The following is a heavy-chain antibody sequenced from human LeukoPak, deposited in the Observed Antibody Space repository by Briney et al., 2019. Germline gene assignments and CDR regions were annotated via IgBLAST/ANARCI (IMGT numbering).Heavy chain of an antibody. V-gene: IGHV3-30-3*01. J-gene: IGHJ6*02. CDR2: ISYDGSNK. CDR1: GFTFSSYA. Sequence: GGSLRLSCAASGFTFSSYAMHWVRQAPGKGLEWVAVISYDGSNKYYADSVKGRFTISRDNSKNTLYLQMNSLRAEDTAVYYCAKDHCTNGVCPDAWGQGTTVTVSS. D-gene: IGHD2-8*01. CDR3: AKDHCTNGVCPDA.